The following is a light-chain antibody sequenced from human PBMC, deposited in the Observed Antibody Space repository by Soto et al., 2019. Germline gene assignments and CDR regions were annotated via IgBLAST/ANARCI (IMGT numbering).Light chain of an antibody. CDR1: SSDVGGYNY. CDR2: DVS. V-gene: IGLV2-14*01. Sequence: QSVLTQPASVFGSPGQSITISCTGTSSDVGGYNYVSWYQQHPGKAPKLMIYDVSNRPSGVSNRFSGSKSGNTASLTISGLQAEDEADYYCSSYTSSSTYVVFGGGTQLTVL. CDR3: SSYTSSSTYVV. J-gene: IGLJ2*01.